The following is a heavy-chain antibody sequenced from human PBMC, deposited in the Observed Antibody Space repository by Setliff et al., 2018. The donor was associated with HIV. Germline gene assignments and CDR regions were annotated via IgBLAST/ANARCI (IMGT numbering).Heavy chain of an antibody. CDR3: ARLYYYGSGSYPWYSDY. Sequence: AASVKVSCKASGGIFSSYALSWVRQAPGQGLEWMGGIIPIFGTANYAQKFQGRVTITADESTSTAYMELSRLRSDDTAVYYCARLYYYGSGSYPWYSDYWGQGTLVTVSS. CDR1: GGIFSSYA. V-gene: IGHV1-69*13. D-gene: IGHD3-10*01. CDR2: IIPIFGTA. J-gene: IGHJ4*02.